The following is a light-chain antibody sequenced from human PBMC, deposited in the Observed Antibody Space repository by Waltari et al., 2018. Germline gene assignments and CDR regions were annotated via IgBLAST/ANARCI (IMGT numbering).Light chain of an antibody. CDR2: ITN. V-gene: IGLV8-61*01. Sequence: QPVVTQEPSFSVSPGGTVTLTCGLRSGPVPTRHHPSWYQQTPGQAPRTLIYITNIRSSGVPDRFSGSILGNKAALTITGAQADDESDYYCALYMGSGINWVFGGGTKLTV. J-gene: IGLJ3*02. CDR1: SGPVPTRHH. CDR3: ALYMGSGINWV.